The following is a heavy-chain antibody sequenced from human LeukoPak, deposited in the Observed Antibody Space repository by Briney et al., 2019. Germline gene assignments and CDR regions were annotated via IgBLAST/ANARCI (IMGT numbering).Heavy chain of an antibody. V-gene: IGHV3-23*01. D-gene: IGHD2-2*01. Sequence: GGSLRLSCAASGSTFSSYAMSWVRQAPGKGLEWVSAISGSGGSTYYADSVKGRFTISRDNSKNTLYLQMNSLRAEDTAVYYCAKVLSRRLGYCSSTSCYLEWFDPWGQGTLVTVSS. J-gene: IGHJ5*02. CDR1: GSTFSSYA. CDR3: AKVLSRRLGYCSSTSCYLEWFDP. CDR2: ISGSGGST.